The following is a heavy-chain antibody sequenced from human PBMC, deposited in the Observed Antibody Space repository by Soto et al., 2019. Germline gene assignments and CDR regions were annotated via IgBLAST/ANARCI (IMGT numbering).Heavy chain of an antibody. J-gene: IGHJ4*02. V-gene: IGHV3-9*01. CDR1: GFTFDDYA. D-gene: IGHD6-19*01. Sequence: EVQLVESGGGLVQPGRSLRLSGAASGFTFDDYAMHWVRQAPGKGLEWVSGISWNSCSIGYADSVKGRFTISRDNAKNSLYLQMNSLRAEDTALYYCATYSSGWSGFDYWGQGTLVTVSS. CDR3: ATYSSGWSGFDY. CDR2: ISWNSCSI.